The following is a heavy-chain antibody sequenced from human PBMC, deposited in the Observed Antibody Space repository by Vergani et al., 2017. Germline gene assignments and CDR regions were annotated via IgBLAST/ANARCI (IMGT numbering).Heavy chain of an antibody. CDR3: AKAGFDSPYSMSPFFEY. V-gene: IGHV3-9*01. CDR2: ISWNGGII. Sequence: EAYLVQSGGGLVTPGGSLRLSCAASGFTFNEFAMHWVRQAPGKGLEWVAGISWNGGIILYADSVKGRFNVSRDNGKKSLDLQMNDLRLEDTAFYYCAKAGFDSPYSMSPFFEYWGQGLLVTVSS. D-gene: IGHD4-11*01. CDR1: GFTFNEFA. J-gene: IGHJ4*02.